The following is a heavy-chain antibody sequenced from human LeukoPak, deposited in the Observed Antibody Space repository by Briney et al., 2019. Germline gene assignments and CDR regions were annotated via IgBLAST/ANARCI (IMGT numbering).Heavy chain of an antibody. CDR3: ARDSEGRFADYYGSGSYD. D-gene: IGHD3-10*01. V-gene: IGHV3-66*01. J-gene: IGHJ4*02. Sequence: PGGSLRLSCAASGFTVSSNYVNWVRQAPGKGLEWVSVIYSGGSTYYADSVKGRFTISRDNSKNTLYLQMNSLRAEDTAVYYCARDSEGRFADYYGSGSYDWGQGTLVTVSS. CDR1: GFTVSSNY. CDR2: IYSGGST.